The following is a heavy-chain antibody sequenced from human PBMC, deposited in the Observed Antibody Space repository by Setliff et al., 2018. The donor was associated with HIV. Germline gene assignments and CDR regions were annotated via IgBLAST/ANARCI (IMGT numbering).Heavy chain of an antibody. D-gene: IGHD7-27*01. CDR1: GYTFTDCW. V-gene: IGHV5-51*01. CDR3: ASFHRREYMSASVTGAY. CDR2: IYPGDSDT. Sequence: GESLKISCKASGYTFTDCWIGWVRQMPGKGLEWMAIIYPGDSDTRYSPSFQGQVTISADKSISTVYLQWSSLMASDTAMYYCASFHRREYMSASVTGAYWGQGTLVTVSS. J-gene: IGHJ4*02.